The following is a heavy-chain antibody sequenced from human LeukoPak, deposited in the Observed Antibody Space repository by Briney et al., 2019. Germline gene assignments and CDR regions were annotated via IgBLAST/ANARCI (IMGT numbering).Heavy chain of an antibody. CDR2: ISSNGGST. V-gene: IGHV3-64D*09. CDR1: GFTFSFYA. J-gene: IGHJ3*01. CDR3: VKGFPHYYDSSGFGAFDV. Sequence: GGSLRLSRSASGFTFSFYAMGWVRQAPGKGLEYVSAISSNGGSTYYADSVKGRFTISRDNSKNTLYLQMSSLRADDTAVYYCVKGFPHYYDSSGFGAFDVWGQGTIVTVSS. D-gene: IGHD3-22*01.